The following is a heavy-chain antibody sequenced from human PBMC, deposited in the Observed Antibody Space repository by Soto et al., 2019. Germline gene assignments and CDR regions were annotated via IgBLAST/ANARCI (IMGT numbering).Heavy chain of an antibody. CDR3: SIGLSYYYDSSGYYCQWFDY. CDR1: GGSFSGYY. D-gene: IGHD3-22*01. CDR2: INHSGST. V-gene: IGHV4-34*01. J-gene: IGHJ4*02. Sequence: SETLSLTCAVYGGSFSGYYWSWIRQPPGKGLEWIGEINHSGSTNYNPSLKSRVTISVDTSKNQFSLKLSSVTAADTAVYYFSIGLSYYYDSSGYYCQWFDYWGQGTLVTVSS.